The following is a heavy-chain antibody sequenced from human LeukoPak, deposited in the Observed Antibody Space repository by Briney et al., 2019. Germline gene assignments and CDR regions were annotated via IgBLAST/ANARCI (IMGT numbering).Heavy chain of an antibody. CDR2: IDSNSNFM. J-gene: IGHJ4*02. Sequence: GGSLRLSCAASGFTFGSYSMTWVRQAPGKGLEWVSLIDSNSNFMNYADSVKGRFTISRDNAKKSLYLEMNSLRAEDTAVYYCAKDSHSWSRDYWGQGTLVTDSS. D-gene: IGHD6-13*01. CDR1: GFTFGSYS. CDR3: AKDSHSWSRDY. V-gene: IGHV3-21*01.